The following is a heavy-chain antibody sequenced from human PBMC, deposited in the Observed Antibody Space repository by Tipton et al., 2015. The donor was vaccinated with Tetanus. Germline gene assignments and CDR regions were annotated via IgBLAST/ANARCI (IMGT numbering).Heavy chain of an antibody. J-gene: IGHJ4*02. Sequence: SLRLSCAASGFTFSSYAMHWVRQAPGKGLEWVAVISYDGSNKYYADSVKGRFTISRDNSKNTLYLQMNSLRAEDTAVYYCAKYYYDSNTSGYLDYWGQGTLVTVSS. CDR3: AKYYYDSNTSGYLDY. V-gene: IGHV3-30-3*02. D-gene: IGHD3-22*01. CDR2: ISYDGSNK. CDR1: GFTFSSYA.